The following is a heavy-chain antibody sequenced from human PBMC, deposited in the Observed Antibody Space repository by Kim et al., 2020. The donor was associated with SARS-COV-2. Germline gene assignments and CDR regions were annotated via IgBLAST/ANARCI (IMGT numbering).Heavy chain of an antibody. CDR1: GYRFTSYW. CDR3: VRQTGVLGSGTYEGHHY. D-gene: IGHD3-10*02. J-gene: IGHJ4*02. V-gene: IGHV5-10-1*01. CDR2: IDPADSQT. Sequence: GESLKISCEVSGYRFTSYWITWVRQMPGKGLEWMGRIDPADSQTNYSPSFQGHVTISADRSISTAYLQWSSLKASDTAMYYCVRQTGVLGSGTYEGHHYWGLGTLVTVSS.